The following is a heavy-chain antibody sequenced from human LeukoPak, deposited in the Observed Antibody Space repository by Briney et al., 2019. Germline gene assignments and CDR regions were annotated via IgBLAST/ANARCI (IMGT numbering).Heavy chain of an antibody. V-gene: IGHV4-38-2*02. J-gene: IGHJ5*02. Sequence: SETLSLTCTVSGYSISSGYYWGWIRQPPGKGLGWIGSIYHSGSTYYNPSLKSLVTISVDTSKNQFSLKLSSVTAADTAVHYCAREGRLVPAVIAQTFSGLYDPWGKGTLVTVSS. CDR3: AREGRLVPAVIAQTFSGLYDP. CDR1: GYSISSGYY. D-gene: IGHD2-2*02. CDR2: IYHSGST.